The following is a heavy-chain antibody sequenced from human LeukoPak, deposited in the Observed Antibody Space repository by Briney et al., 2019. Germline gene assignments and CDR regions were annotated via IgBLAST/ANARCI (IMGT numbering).Heavy chain of an antibody. D-gene: IGHD3-10*01. Sequence: GSSVKVSCKASGGTFSSYAISWVRQAPGQGLEWMGRIIPILGIANYAQKFRGRVTITADKSTSTAYMELSSLRSEDTAVYYCSGSGSQSYYYYYGMDVWGQGTTVTVSS. CDR2: IIPILGIA. V-gene: IGHV1-69*04. CDR3: SGSGSQSYYYYYGMDV. J-gene: IGHJ6*02. CDR1: GGTFSSYA.